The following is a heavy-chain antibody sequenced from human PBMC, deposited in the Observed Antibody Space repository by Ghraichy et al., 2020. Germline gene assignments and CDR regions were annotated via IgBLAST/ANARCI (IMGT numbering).Heavy chain of an antibody. D-gene: IGHD6-19*01. CDR2: IKQDGSEK. V-gene: IGHV3-7*03. CDR3: AGGSGFLVTN. Sequence: GGSLRLSCVVSGFTFSDYWMNWVRQAPGEGLEWVANIKQDGSEKNYVDSVKGRFTISRDNAKNSLYLQMNSLRAEDTAVYYCAGGSGFLVTNWGQGTLVTVSS. CDR1: GFTFSDYW. J-gene: IGHJ4*02.